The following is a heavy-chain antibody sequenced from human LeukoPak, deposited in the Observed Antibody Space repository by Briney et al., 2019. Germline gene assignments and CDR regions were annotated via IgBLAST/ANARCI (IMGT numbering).Heavy chain of an antibody. CDR1: GSTLTESS. CDR3: ATVAPGDLFDS. J-gene: IGHJ4*02. CDR2: FVPEDGET. V-gene: IGHV1-24*01. D-gene: IGHD7-27*01. Sequence: ASVKVSCKVSGSTLTESSMHWVRLAPGKGLEWMGGFVPEDGETIYAQNFQGRVTMTEDTSTDTAYMELSSLTSEDTAMYYCATVAPGDLFDSWGQGTLVTVSS.